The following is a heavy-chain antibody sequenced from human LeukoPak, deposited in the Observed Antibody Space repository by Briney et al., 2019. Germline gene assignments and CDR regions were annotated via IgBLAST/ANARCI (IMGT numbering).Heavy chain of an antibody. D-gene: IGHD3-22*01. J-gene: IGHJ3*02. CDR1: GGSISSYH. Sequence: SETLSLTCTVSGGSISSYHWSWIRQPPGKGLEWIGYIYYSGSTNYNPSLKSRVTISVDTSKNQFSLKLSSVPAADTAVYYCARDLTHRHYYDSSGYYVGHAFDIWGQGTMVTVSS. CDR3: ARDLTHRHYYDSSGYYVGHAFDI. V-gene: IGHV4-59*01. CDR2: IYYSGST.